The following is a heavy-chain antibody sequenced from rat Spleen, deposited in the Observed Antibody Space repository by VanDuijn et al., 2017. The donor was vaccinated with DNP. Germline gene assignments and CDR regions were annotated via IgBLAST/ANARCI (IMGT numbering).Heavy chain of an antibody. D-gene: IGHD4-3*01. CDR1: GFTFSNYF. J-gene: IGHJ2*01. Sequence: EVQLVESGGGLVQPGRSMKLSCAASGFTFSNYFMAWVRQAPTKGLEWVAYIGSDGYAPYYGDSVKGRFTISRDNAKSTLYLQMNSLRSEDMATYYCIRWNSGHFDYWGQGVMVTVSS. CDR2: IGSDGYAP. CDR3: IRWNSGHFDY. V-gene: IGHV5-22*01.